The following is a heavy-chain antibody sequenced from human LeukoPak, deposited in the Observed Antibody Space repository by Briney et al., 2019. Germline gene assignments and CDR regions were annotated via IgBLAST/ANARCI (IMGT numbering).Heavy chain of an antibody. J-gene: IGHJ4*02. D-gene: IGHD3-22*01. CDR2: ICYDGSNK. V-gene: IGHV3-33*01. CDR1: GFTFSTYG. CDR3: ARGYYDSSGYFHYYFDY. Sequence: GGSLRLSCAASGFTFSTYGMHWVRQAPGKGLEWVALICYDGSNKYYAESVKGRFSISRDNSKNTLYLQMNSLRAEDMAVYYCARGYYDSSGYFHYYFDYWGQGTLVTVSS.